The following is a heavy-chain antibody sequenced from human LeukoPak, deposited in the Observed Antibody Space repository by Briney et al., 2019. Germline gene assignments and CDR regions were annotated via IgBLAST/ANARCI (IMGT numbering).Heavy chain of an antibody. V-gene: IGHV3-7*01. CDR2: IKEDGNEI. Sequence: AGGSLRLSCAVSGFSFSSNCMSWVRQAPGKGLEWVAKIKEDGNEIYYVDSVKGRFTISRDNTKNSLFLQMNSLRAEDTAVYYCASFGRDSGSRHWGQGTLVTVSS. D-gene: IGHD3-10*01. CDR1: GFSFSSNC. CDR3: ASFGRDSGSRH. J-gene: IGHJ4*02.